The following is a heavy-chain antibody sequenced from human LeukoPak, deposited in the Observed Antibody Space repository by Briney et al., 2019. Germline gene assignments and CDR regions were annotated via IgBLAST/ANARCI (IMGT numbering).Heavy chain of an antibody. D-gene: IGHD3-3*01. CDR1: GFTFSSYG. J-gene: IGHJ4*02. CDR2: IRYDGSNK. Sequence: GGSLRLSCAASGFTFSSYGMHWVRQAPGKGLEWVAFIRYDGSNKYYADSVKGRFTISGDNSKNTLYLQMNSLRAEDTAVYYCAIFGVVIPSFDYWGQGTLVTVSS. V-gene: IGHV3-30*02. CDR3: AIFGVVIPSFDY.